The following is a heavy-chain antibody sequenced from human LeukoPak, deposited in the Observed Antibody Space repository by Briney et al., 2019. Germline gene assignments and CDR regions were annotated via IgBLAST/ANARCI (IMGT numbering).Heavy chain of an antibody. V-gene: IGHV3-33*01. CDR3: ARSYSSGWYKFDY. CDR2: IWSDGSNK. D-gene: IGHD6-19*01. J-gene: IGHJ4*02. Sequence: GGSLRLYCAASGFNFSSYDMHWGRQAPGKGLEWVAFIWSDGSNKYYADSVKGRFTISRDNAKNSLYLQMNSLRAEDTAVYYCARSYSSGWYKFDYWGQGTLVTVSS. CDR1: GFNFSSYD.